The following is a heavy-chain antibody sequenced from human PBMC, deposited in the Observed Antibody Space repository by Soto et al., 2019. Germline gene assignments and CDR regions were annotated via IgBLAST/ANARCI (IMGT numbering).Heavy chain of an antibody. CDR3: ARDDCSGGSCYWSWFDP. D-gene: IGHD2-15*01. CDR2: TYYRSKWYN. V-gene: IGHV6-1*01. CDR1: GDSVSSNSAA. Sequence: PSQTLSLTCVISGDSVSSNSAAWNWIRQSPSRGLEWLGRTYYRSKWYNDYAVSVKSRITINPDTSRNQFSLQLNSVTPEDTAVYYCARDDCSGGSCYWSWFDPWGQGTLVTVSS. J-gene: IGHJ5*02.